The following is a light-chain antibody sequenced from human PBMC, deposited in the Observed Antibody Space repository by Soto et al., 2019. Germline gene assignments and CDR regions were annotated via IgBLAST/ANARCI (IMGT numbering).Light chain of an antibody. V-gene: IGKV4-1*01. J-gene: IGKJ1*01. CDR3: QRYYSVPPT. CDR1: QSVLYSSNNENS. CDR2: WAS. Sequence: DIVMTQSPDSLAVSLGERATINCKSSQSVLYSSNNENSLAWYQQKPGQPPKLLIYWASTWESGVTDRFGGGGSGTDFTLTISSLQAEDVAVYYCQRYYSVPPTFGQGTKVEI.